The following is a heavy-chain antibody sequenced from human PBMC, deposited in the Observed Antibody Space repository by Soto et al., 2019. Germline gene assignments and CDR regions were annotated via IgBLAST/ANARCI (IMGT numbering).Heavy chain of an antibody. CDR2: IYYSGST. V-gene: IGHV4-59*01. Sequence: SETLSLTCTVSGGSISSYYWSWIRQPPGKGLEWIGYIYYSGSTNYNPSLKSRVTISVDTSKNQFSLKLSSVTAADTAVYYCASAAVAGNYYYGMDVWGQGTTVTVSS. CDR1: GGSISSYY. D-gene: IGHD6-19*01. CDR3: ASAAVAGNYYYGMDV. J-gene: IGHJ6*02.